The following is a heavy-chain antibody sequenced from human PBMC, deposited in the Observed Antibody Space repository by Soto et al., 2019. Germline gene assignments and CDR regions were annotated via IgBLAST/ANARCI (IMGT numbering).Heavy chain of an antibody. CDR1: GFTFSSYS. Sequence: PVGSLRRSCAASGFTFSSYSVNRFRQAPGKGLEWVSSISSSSSYIYYADSVKGRFTISRDNAKNSLYLQMNSLRAEDTAVYYCARVKGAGVGSAYFDYCGQGTLVTVSS. CDR2: ISSSSSYI. J-gene: IGHJ4*02. D-gene: IGHD3-10*01. V-gene: IGHV3-21*01. CDR3: ARVKGAGVGSAYFDY.